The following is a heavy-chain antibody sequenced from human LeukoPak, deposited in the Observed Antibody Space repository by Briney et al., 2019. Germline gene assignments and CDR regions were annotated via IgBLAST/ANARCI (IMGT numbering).Heavy chain of an antibody. CDR2: IKSKSDGATV. J-gene: IGHJ4*01. CDR1: GLTFTRAY. CDR3: ESSGSSWYGLDY. V-gene: IGHV3-15*05. Sequence: GGSLRLSCAASGLTFTRAYMTWVRQAPGKGLEWVGRIKSKSDGATVDYGAPVKGRFTISRDDSKNMVFLQMDSLKSEDTAVYYCESSGSSWYGLDYXGXXXXXTVX. D-gene: IGHD6-13*01.